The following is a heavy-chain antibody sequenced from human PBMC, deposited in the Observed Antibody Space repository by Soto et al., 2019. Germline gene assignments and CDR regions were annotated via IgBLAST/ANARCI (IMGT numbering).Heavy chain of an antibody. V-gene: IGHV1-18*04. CDR2: ISGYNGKT. CDR1: GYTFTSFG. D-gene: IGHD3-10*01. CDR3: ARVKMIDDYGLGTYDY. J-gene: IGHJ4*02. Sequence: ASVKVSCKTSGYTFTSFGVSWVRQAPGQGLEWMGWISGYNGKTKYAQTLQGRVTMNADTSTSTVYMELRGLRSDDTAVYFCARVKMIDDYGLGTYDYWGQGTTVTVAS.